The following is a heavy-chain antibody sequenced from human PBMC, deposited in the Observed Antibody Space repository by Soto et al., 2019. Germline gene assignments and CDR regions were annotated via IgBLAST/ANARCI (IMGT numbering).Heavy chain of an antibody. CDR2: IYHSGST. J-gene: IGHJ4*02. Sequence: SSETLSLTCAVSGGSISRSNRWSWVRQPPGKGLEWIGEIYHSGSTNYNPSLKSRVTISVDKSKNQFSLKLSSVIAADTAVYYCASLTMVRGVTIHRYWRQGTLVT. CDR1: GGSISRSNR. D-gene: IGHD3-10*01. CDR3: ASLTMVRGVTIHRY. V-gene: IGHV4-4*02.